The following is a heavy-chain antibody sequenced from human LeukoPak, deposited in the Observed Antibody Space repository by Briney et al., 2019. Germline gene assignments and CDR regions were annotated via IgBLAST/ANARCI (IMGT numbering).Heavy chain of an antibody. CDR2: IYSDGIST. V-gene: IGHV3-74*01. D-gene: IGHD1-26*01. J-gene: IGHJ4*02. CDR3: AREGGSYSNYFDY. CDR1: GFTFSSYW. Sequence: GGSLRLSCAASGFTFSSYWMHWVRQAPGKGLVWVSRIYSDGISTSYADSVKGRFTISRDNAKNTLYLQMNSLKAEDTAICYCAREGGSYSNYFDYWGQGTLVTVSS.